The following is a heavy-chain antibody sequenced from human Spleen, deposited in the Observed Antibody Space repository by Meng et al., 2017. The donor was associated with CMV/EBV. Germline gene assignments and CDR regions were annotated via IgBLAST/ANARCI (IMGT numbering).Heavy chain of an antibody. Sequence: LRTSGVGVGLIRQPPGKALERLALIYWDDDKRYSPSLKSRLTITKDTSKNQVVLTMTNMDPVDTATYYCARSYYYDSSGYYYAGWFDPWGQGTLVTVSS. CDR1: LRTSGVG. D-gene: IGHD3-22*01. J-gene: IGHJ5*02. V-gene: IGHV2-5*02. CDR2: IYWDDDK. CDR3: ARSYYYDSSGYYYAGWFDP.